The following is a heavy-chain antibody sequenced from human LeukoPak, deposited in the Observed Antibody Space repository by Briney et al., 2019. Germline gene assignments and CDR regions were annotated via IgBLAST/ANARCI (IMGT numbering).Heavy chain of an antibody. CDR3: ARAPYGSGRISDY. V-gene: IGHV3-30*04. CDR1: GFTFSSYA. J-gene: IGHJ4*02. CDR2: ISYDGSNK. D-gene: IGHD3-10*01. Sequence: QAGGSLRLSCAASGFTFSSYAMHWVRQAPGKGLEWVAVISYDGSNKYYADSVKGRFTISRDNSKNTLYLQMNSLRAEDTAVYYCARAPYGSGRISDYWGQGTLVTVSS.